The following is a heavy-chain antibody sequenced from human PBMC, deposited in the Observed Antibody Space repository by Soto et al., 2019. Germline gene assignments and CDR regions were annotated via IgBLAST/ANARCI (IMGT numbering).Heavy chain of an antibody. Sequence: PGESLKISCKGSGYSFTSYWIGWVRQMPGKGLEWMGIIYPGDSDTRYSPSFQGQVTISADKSISTAYLQWSSLKASDTAMYYCASHDRPWFGEDYYGMDVWGQGTTVTVPS. J-gene: IGHJ6*02. D-gene: IGHD3-10*01. CDR1: GYSFTSYW. CDR3: ASHDRPWFGEDYYGMDV. CDR2: IYPGDSDT. V-gene: IGHV5-51*01.